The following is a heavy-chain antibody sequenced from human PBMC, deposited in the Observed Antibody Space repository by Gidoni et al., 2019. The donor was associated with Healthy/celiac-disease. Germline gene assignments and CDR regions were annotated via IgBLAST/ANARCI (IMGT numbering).Heavy chain of an antibody. Sequence: EVQLVESGGGLVQPGRSLRLSCAASGFTFDDYAMHWVRQAPGKGLEWVSGISWNSGSIGYADSVKGRFTISRDNAKNSLYLQMNSLRAEDTALYYCAKDKGPYQRSSGFDYWGQGTLVTVSS. D-gene: IGHD6-6*01. CDR2: ISWNSGSI. V-gene: IGHV3-9*01. CDR3: AKDKGPYQRSSGFDY. CDR1: GFTFDDYA. J-gene: IGHJ4*02.